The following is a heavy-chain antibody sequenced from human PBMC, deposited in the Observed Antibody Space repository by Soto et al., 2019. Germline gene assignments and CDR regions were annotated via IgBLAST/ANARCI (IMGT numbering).Heavy chain of an antibody. CDR3: LRSTVGIGAFEY. Sequence: EVHLVESGGDLVQPGGSLRLSCATSGFTLSDHYVDWVRQAPGKGLEWVARTRDRANGLTTEYPASVKGRLTVSRDDSEKAAFLQMNSLKPEDTALYYCLRSTVGIGAFEYWGQGTLGIFAS. CDR2: TRDRANGLTT. D-gene: IGHD4-4*01. V-gene: IGHV3-72*01. CDR1: GFTLSDHY. J-gene: IGHJ4*02.